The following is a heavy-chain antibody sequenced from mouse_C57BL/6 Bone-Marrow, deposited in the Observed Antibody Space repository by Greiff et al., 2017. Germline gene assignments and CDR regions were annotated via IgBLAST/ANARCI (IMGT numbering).Heavy chain of an antibody. CDR2: IYPGGGYT. D-gene: IGHD2-3*01. CDR3: AREGGDPYGGYLWFAY. J-gene: IGHJ3*01. CDR1: GYTFTNYW. Sequence: VQLQQSGAELVRPGTSVKMSCKASGYTFTNYWIGWAKQRPGHGLEWIGDIYPGGGYTNYNEKFKGKATLTADKSSSTAYMQFSSLTSEDSAIYYCAREGGDPYGGYLWFAYWGQGTLVTVAA. V-gene: IGHV1-63*01.